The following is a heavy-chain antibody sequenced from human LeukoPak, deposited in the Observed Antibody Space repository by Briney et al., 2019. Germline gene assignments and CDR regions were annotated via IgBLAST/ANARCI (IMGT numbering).Heavy chain of an antibody. CDR3: AREIRYFDWLFQRHDAFDI. CDR1: GGSFSGYY. V-gene: IGHV4-34*01. Sequence: TSETLSLTCAVYGGSFSGYYWSWIRQPPGKGLEWIGEINHSGSTNCNPSLKSRVTISVDTSKNQFSLKLSSVTAADTAVYYCAREIRYFDWLFQRHDAFDIWGQGTMVTVSS. D-gene: IGHD3-9*01. J-gene: IGHJ3*02. CDR2: INHSGST.